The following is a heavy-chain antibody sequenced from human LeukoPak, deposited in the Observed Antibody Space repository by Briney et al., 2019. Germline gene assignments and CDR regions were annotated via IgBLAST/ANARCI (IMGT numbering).Heavy chain of an antibody. J-gene: IGHJ4*02. CDR2: ISYDGSNI. Sequence: PGGSLRLSCAASGFTFSSYGMHWVRQAPGKGLEWVAVISYDGSNIYYADSVKGRFTISRDNSKNTLYLQMNSLRAEDTAVYSCASSLWFGELLFDIDYWGQGTLVTVS. V-gene: IGHV3-30*03. CDR1: GFTFSSYG. CDR3: ASSLWFGELLFDIDY. D-gene: IGHD3-10*01.